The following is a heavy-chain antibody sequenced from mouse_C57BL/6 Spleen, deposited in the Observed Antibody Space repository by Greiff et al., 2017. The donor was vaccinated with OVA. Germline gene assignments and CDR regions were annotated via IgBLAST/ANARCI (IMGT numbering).Heavy chain of an antibody. CDR2: IDPEDGET. D-gene: IGHD2-4*01. CDR1: GFNIKDYY. V-gene: IGHV14-2*01. Sequence: EVKVEASGAELVKPGASVKLSCTASGFNIKDYYMHWVKQRTEQGLEWIGRIDPEDGETKYAPKFQGKATITADTSSNTAYLQLSSLTSEDTAVYYCARLYDYDEGFDYWGQGTTLTVSS. J-gene: IGHJ2*01. CDR3: ARLYDYDEGFDY.